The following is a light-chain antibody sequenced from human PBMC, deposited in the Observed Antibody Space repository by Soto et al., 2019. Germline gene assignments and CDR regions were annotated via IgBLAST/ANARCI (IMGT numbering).Light chain of an antibody. CDR2: DVS. V-gene: IGLV2-11*01. Sequence: QSALTQPRSVSGSPGQSVTISCTGTSSDVGGYNYVSWYQQHPGKAPKFMIYDVSKRPSGVPDRFSGSKSGNTASLTISGLQAEDEADYYCCSYAVTYYVFGTGTKVTVL. CDR1: SSDVGGYNY. J-gene: IGLJ1*01. CDR3: CSYAVTYYV.